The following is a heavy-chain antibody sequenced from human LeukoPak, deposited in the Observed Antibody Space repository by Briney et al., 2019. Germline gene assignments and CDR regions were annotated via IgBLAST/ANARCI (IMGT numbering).Heavy chain of an antibody. CDR3: ARDDDSRGPVVFVM. CDR2: IYYSGST. J-gene: IGHJ3*02. Sequence: SETLSLTCTVSGGSMNNDYFTWIRQPPGKGLEWIGYIYYSGSTNYNPSLKSRVTISVDTSKNQFSLKLSSVTAADTAVYYCARDDDSRGPVVFVMGGQGKMVPVSS. D-gene: IGHD3-22*01. V-gene: IGHV4-59*01. CDR1: GGSMNNDY.